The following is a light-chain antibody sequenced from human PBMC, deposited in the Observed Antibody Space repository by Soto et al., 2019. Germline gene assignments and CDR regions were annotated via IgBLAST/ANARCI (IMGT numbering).Light chain of an antibody. CDR1: SSDVGGYNY. V-gene: IGLV2-14*01. Sequence: QSALTQSASVSGSPGQSITISCTGTSSDVGGYNYVSWYQQHPGKAPKLMIYGVTNRPSGVSSRFSGSRSGNTASLTISGLQAEDEAEYFCNSYTSSSTFVFGTGTKLTVL. J-gene: IGLJ1*01. CDR2: GVT. CDR3: NSYTSSSTFV.